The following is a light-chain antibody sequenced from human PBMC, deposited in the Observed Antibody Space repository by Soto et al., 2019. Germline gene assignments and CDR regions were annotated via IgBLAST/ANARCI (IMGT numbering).Light chain of an antibody. J-gene: IGKJ4*01. Sequence: EIVLTQSPGTLSLSPGEGLTLSCRASQSIRSSQLAWYQQKPGQTPRLRIYGASSRATGIPDRFSGSGSGTDFTLTSSRLEPEDFAVYYCHQYSSSPPAFGGGTKVEIK. CDR3: HQYSSSPPA. V-gene: IGKV3-20*01. CDR2: GAS. CDR1: QSIRSSQ.